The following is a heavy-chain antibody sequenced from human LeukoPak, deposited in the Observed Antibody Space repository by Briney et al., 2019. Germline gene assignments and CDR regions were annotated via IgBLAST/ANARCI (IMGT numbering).Heavy chain of an antibody. D-gene: IGHD3-10*01. Sequence: PSETLSLTCTVSGGSISGYYWSSIRQPAGKGLEWIGRIYTSGSTNYNPSLKSRVTMSVDTSKNQFSLKLSSVTAADPAVYYCARGWFREKDAFDIWGRGTMVTVSS. CDR1: GGSISGYY. V-gene: IGHV4-4*07. CDR3: ARGWFREKDAFDI. CDR2: IYTSGST. J-gene: IGHJ3*02.